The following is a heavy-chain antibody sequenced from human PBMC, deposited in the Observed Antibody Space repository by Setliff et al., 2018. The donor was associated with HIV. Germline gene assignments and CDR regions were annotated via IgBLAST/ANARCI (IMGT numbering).Heavy chain of an antibody. CDR1: GFTFSNAW. V-gene: IGHV3-15*01. Sequence: GGSLRLSCAASGFTFSNAWMSWVRQAPGKGLEWVGRIKSKTDGGTTDYAAPVKGRFTISREDSKNTLYLQMNSLKTEDTAVYYCTRRAGYTSSWYREDYYYMDVWGKGTTVTVSS. CDR3: TRRAGYTSSWYREDYYYMDV. CDR2: IKSKTDGGTT. J-gene: IGHJ6*03. D-gene: IGHD6-13*01.